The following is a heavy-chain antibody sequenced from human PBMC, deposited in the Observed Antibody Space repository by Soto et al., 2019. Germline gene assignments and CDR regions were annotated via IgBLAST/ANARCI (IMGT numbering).Heavy chain of an antibody. Sequence: ASVKVSCKASGYTFTSYYMHWVRQAPGQGLEWMGIINPSGGSTSYAQKFQGRVTMTRDTSTSTVYMELSSLRSEDTAVYYCARGYYYDSSGYYYGHYCYGMDVWGQGTTVTVSS. V-gene: IGHV1-46*01. CDR1: GYTFTSYY. CDR3: ARGYYYDSSGYYYGHYCYGMDV. D-gene: IGHD3-22*01. CDR2: INPSGGST. J-gene: IGHJ6*02.